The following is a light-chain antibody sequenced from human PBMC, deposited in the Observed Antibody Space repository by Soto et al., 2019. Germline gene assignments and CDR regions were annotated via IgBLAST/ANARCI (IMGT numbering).Light chain of an antibody. CDR2: EGS. CDR3: CSYAASSTLYV. J-gene: IGLJ1*01. Sequence: QSVLTQPPSASGTPGQRVTISCSGTSSGVGSYNLVSWYQQHPGKAPKLMIYEGSKRPSGVSNRFSGSKSGNTASLTISGLQAEDEADYYCCSYAASSTLYVFGTGTKVTVL. CDR1: SSGVGSYNL. V-gene: IGLV2-23*01.